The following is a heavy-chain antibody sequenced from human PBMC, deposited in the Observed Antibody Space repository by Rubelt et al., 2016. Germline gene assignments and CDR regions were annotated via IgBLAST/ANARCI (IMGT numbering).Heavy chain of an antibody. CDR2: GST. V-gene: IGHV4-61*07. J-gene: IGHJ2*01. CDR3: ARPNWESAYYFDL. D-gene: IGHD7-27*01. Sequence: GSTNYNPSPKSRVTMSVDTSKNQFSLKLSSVTAADTAMYYCARPNWESAYYFDLWGRGTLVTVSS.